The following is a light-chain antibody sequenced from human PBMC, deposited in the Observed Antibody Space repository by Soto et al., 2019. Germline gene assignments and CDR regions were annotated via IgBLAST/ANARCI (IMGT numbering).Light chain of an antibody. J-gene: IGLJ2*01. CDR2: GNH. CDR1: SSNIGAGYD. Sequence: QSVLTQPPSESGAPGQRVTISCTESSSNIGAGYDVHWYQHLPGTAPKLLIYGNHNRPSGVPDRFSGSKSGTSASLAISGLQAEDEADYYCQSYDSSLSGSVFGGGTKLTVL. V-gene: IGLV1-40*01. CDR3: QSYDSSLSGSV.